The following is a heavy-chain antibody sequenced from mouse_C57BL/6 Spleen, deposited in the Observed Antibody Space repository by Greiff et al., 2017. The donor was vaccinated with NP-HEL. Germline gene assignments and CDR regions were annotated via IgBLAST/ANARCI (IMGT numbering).Heavy chain of an antibody. CDR3: ARSLYYGSSPWYFDV. D-gene: IGHD1-1*01. J-gene: IGHJ1*03. CDR2: IYPGGGYT. CDR1: GYTFTNYW. Sequence: QVQLQQSGAELVRPGTSVKMSCKASGYTFTNYWIGWAKQRPGHGLEWIGDIYPGGGYTNYNEKFKGKATLTADKSSSTAYMQFSSLTSEDSAIYYCARSLYYGSSPWYFDVWGTGTTVTVSS. V-gene: IGHV1-63*01.